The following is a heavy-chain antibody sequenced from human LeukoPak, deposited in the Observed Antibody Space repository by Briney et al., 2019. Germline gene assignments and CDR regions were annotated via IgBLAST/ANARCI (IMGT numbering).Heavy chain of an antibody. CDR1: GFTFSSYS. CDR2: ISSSSSYI. Sequence: GGSLRLSCAASGFTFSSYSMNWVRQAPGKGLEWVSSISSSSSYIYYADSVKGRFTISRDNAKSSLYLQMNSLRAEDTAVYYCARGLGPHGSRDYWGQGTLVTVSS. CDR3: ARGLGPHGSRDY. J-gene: IGHJ4*02. D-gene: IGHD2-15*01. V-gene: IGHV3-21*01.